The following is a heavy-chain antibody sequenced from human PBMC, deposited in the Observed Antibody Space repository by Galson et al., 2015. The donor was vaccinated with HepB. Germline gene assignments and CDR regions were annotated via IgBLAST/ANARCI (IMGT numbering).Heavy chain of an antibody. CDR3: AKESGIPRYGAYFDY. CDR1: GFTLGGYG. V-gene: IGHV3-30*18. Sequence: SLRLSCAASGFTLGGYGMQWVRQAPGKGREWVAVISYDASVHYYADSVKGRFTISRDNSQNTLYLQMNSLKPEDTAVYYCAKESGIPRYGAYFDYWGQGTQVTVSS. D-gene: IGHD4/OR15-4a*01. CDR2: ISYDASVH. J-gene: IGHJ4*02.